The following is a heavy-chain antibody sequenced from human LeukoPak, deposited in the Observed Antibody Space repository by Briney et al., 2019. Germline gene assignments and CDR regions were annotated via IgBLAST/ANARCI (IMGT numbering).Heavy chain of an antibody. Sequence: EASVKVSCKASGYTFTSYGISWVRQAPGQGLEWMGWISAYNGNTNYAQKLQGRVTMTTDTSTSTAYMELRSLRSDDTAVYYCGRGENSSGSPDVDYWGQKTLVTVST. CDR2: ISAYNGNT. D-gene: IGHD3-10*01. CDR1: GYTFTSYG. J-gene: IGHJ4*02. CDR3: GRGENSSGSPDVDY. V-gene: IGHV1-18*01.